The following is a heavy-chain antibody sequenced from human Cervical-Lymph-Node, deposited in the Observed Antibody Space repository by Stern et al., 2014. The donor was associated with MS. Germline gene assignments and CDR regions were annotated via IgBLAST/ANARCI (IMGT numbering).Heavy chain of an antibody. CDR3: ARDGSYEDYGDYATSVFDH. D-gene: IGHD4-17*01. CDR1: GDSFNNYA. J-gene: IGHJ4*02. V-gene: IGHV1-69*14. CDR2: IIPIFGVT. Sequence: VQLVQSGTEVKKPGSSVTISCKPSGDSFNNYAVNWVRQAPGQGLEWMGGIIPIFGVTTYAQKFRGRVTIKAYKSLVPASLQLNNLRSDDTAVYFCARDGSYEDYGDYATSVFDHWGQGTLVTVSS.